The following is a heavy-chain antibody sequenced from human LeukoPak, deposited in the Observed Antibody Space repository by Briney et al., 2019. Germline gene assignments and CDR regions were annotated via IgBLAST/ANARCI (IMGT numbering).Heavy chain of an antibody. Sequence: GGSLRLSCAASGFTFSSYEMNWVRQAPGKGLEWVSYISSSGSTIYYADSVKGRFTISRDNAKNSLYLLMNSLRAEDTAVYYCARRRLRAFDIWGQGTMVTVSS. CDR2: ISSSGSTI. CDR3: ARRRLRAFDI. J-gene: IGHJ3*02. V-gene: IGHV3-48*03. D-gene: IGHD6-25*01. CDR1: GFTFSSYE.